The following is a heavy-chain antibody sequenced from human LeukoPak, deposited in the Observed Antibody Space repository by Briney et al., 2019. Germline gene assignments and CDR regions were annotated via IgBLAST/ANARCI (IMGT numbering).Heavy chain of an antibody. CDR2: IIPIFGTA. V-gene: IGHV1-69*05. J-gene: IGHJ5*02. D-gene: IGHD3-22*01. CDR1: GGTFSSYA. CDR3: AREIVVVGDFRWFDP. Sequence: ASVNVSCKASGGTFSSYAISWVRQAPGQGLEWRGGIIPIFGTANYAQNFQGRVTITTDESTSTAYMGLGSLRFEGPDVYYCAREIVVVGDFRWFDPWGQGTLVTVSS.